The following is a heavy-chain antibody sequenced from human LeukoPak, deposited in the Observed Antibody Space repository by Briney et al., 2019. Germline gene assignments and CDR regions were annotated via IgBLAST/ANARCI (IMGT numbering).Heavy chain of an antibody. Sequence: GGFLRLSCAASGFTFSRHAMSWVRQAPGKGLEWVANIQQDGSAKYYVDSVKGRFTISRDNAKNSLYLQMNSLRAEDTAVYYCARFSLYDNSGYYSWLFDFWGQGTLVTVSS. CDR2: IQQDGSAK. V-gene: IGHV3-7*01. J-gene: IGHJ4*02. D-gene: IGHD3-22*01. CDR3: ARFSLYDNSGYYSWLFDF. CDR1: GFTFSRHA.